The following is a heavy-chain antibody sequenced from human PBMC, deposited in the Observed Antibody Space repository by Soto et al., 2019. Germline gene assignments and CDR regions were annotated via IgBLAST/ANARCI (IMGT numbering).Heavy chain of an antibody. CDR1: GFTFSNAW. CDR3: TTDASLYGAPSFDAFDI. CDR2: IKSKTDGGTT. J-gene: IGHJ3*02. Sequence: GESLKISCAASGFTFSNAWMSWVRQAPGKGLEWVGRIKSKTDGGTTDYAAPVKGRFTISRDDSKNTLYLQMNSLKTEDTAVYYCTTDASLYGAPSFDAFDIWGQGTMVTVSS. D-gene: IGHD4-17*01. V-gene: IGHV3-15*01.